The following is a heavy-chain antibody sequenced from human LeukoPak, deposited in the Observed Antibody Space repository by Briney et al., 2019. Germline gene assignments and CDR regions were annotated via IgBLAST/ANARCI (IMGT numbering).Heavy chain of an antibody. J-gene: IGHJ4*02. CDR2: VNHSGYT. CDR3: ARQLYGSDY. D-gene: IGHD4-17*01. CDR1: GVSFSTYY. Sequence: PSETLSLTCAVSGVSFSTYYWSWIRQSPEKGLEWMGEVNHSGYTNYNPSIKRRGPISVDQSKNQYPLRLNSVTAADTAVYYCARQLYGSDYWGQGTLVTVS. V-gene: IGHV4-34*01.